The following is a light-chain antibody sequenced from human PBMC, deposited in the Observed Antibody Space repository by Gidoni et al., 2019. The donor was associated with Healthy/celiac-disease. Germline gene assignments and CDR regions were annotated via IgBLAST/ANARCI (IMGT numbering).Light chain of an antibody. J-gene: IGKJ5*01. V-gene: IGKV3-11*01. Sequence: EIALTQSPATLSLSPGESATLSCRASQSVSSYLAWYQQKPGQASRRLICDASDRATGNPARCSGSGSGTDFTLTISSLEPEGFAVYYCQQRSNWPPTVGQGTRLEIK. CDR1: QSVSSY. CDR3: QQRSNWPPT. CDR2: DAS.